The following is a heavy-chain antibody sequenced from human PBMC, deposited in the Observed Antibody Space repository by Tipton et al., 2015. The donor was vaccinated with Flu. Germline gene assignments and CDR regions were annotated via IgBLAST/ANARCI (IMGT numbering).Heavy chain of an antibody. V-gene: IGHV1-18*01. CDR2: ISTYNGNT. CDR1: GNTFGNYG. D-gene: IGHD6-6*01. Sequence: QVQLVQSGPEVKKPGASARVSCKASGNTFGNYGIYWVRQAPGQGLEWMAWISTYNGNTNYAQKFRNRVSMTTDASTNTAHMVLRGLRYDDTAVYYCTRGIVGQLAGSGMDVWGQGTTVTVSS. CDR3: TRGIVGQLAGSGMDV. J-gene: IGHJ6*02.